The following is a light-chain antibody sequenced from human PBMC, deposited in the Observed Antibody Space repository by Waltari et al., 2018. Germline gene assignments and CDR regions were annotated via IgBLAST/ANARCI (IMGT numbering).Light chain of an antibody. CDR1: QDIGNS. CDR3: QKYVSAPPT. CDR2: AAS. V-gene: IGKV1-27*01. J-gene: IGKJ1*01. Sequence: DIQMTQSPSSLSASVGYRVSIPCRASQDIGNSLAWYQQKPGKVPKLLIYAASILQSGVPSRFSGSGSGTDFTLTISSLQPEDVATYYCQKYVSAPPTFGQGTKVEIK.